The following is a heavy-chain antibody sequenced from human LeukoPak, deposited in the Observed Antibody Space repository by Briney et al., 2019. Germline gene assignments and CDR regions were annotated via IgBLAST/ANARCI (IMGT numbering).Heavy chain of an antibody. CDR3: AKELTERWLIDAFDI. Sequence: GGSLRLSCAASGFTFSGYAMSWVRQAPGKGLEWVSSISHSGSISYADSVKGRFTISRDNSKNTLYLEMSSLRAEDTAIYYCAKELTERWLIDAFDIWGQGTVVTVSS. CDR1: GFTFSGYA. V-gene: IGHV3-23*01. D-gene: IGHD6-19*01. CDR2: ISHSGSI. J-gene: IGHJ3*02.